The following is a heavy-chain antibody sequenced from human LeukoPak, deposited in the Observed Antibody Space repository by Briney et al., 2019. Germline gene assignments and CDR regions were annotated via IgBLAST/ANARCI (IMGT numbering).Heavy chain of an antibody. CDR3: ARDYGRSRDYGMDV. CDR2: VNADGSSA. J-gene: IGHJ6*02. V-gene: IGHV3-74*01. CDR1: GFTLSNYW. Sequence: GGSLRLSCAASGFTLSNYWMHWVRQAPGKGLVWVSRVNADGSSASYADSVKGRFTISRDNTKNTLYLQMNSLRAEDTAMYYCARDYGRSRDYGMDVWGQGTTVTVSS. D-gene: IGHD3-10*01.